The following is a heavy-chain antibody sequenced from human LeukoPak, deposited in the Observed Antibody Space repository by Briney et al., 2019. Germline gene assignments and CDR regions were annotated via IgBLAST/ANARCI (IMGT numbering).Heavy chain of an antibody. Sequence: GGSLRLSCAASGFTFSSYWMSWVRQAPGKGLEWVANIKQNGSAKNYGDSVKGRFTISRDNAKNSLYLQMNSLRVEDTAVYYCARVAGSYWLGYYDYWGQGTLVTVSS. CDR2: IKQNGSAK. CDR1: GFTFSSYW. D-gene: IGHD1-26*01. CDR3: ARVAGSYWLGYYDY. J-gene: IGHJ4*02. V-gene: IGHV3-7*01.